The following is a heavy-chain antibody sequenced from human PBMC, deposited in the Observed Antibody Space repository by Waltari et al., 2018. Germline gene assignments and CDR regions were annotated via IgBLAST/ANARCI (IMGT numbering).Heavy chain of an antibody. CDR2: IRSKANSYAT. CDR1: GFTLSDSG. V-gene: IGHV3-73*01. Sequence: EVQLVESGGGLVQPGESLTLPCAASGFTLSDSGMPWVGQASGKGLEWVCRIRSKANSYATTYGASLPLLFTISRDDSPNTAYLQMNSLPPSSPSFSSCPPSPSLLFLDYWGQGTLVSVSS. J-gene: IGHJ4*02. CDR3: PPSPSLLFLDY.